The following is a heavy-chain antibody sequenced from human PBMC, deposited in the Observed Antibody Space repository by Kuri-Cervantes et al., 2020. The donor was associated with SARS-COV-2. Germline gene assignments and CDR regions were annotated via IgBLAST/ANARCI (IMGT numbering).Heavy chain of an antibody. D-gene: IGHD6-6*01. V-gene: IGHV3-7*04. CDR2: IKQDGSEK. CDR1: GFTFSSYW. J-gene: IGHJ6*02. CDR3: ARAYISSPLYYYYYGMDV. Sequence: GESLKISCAASGFTFSSYWMSWVRQAPGKGLGWVANIKQDGSEKYYVDSVKGRFTISRDNSKNTLYLQMNSLRAEDTAVYYCARAYISSPLYYYYYGMDVWGQGTTVTVSS.